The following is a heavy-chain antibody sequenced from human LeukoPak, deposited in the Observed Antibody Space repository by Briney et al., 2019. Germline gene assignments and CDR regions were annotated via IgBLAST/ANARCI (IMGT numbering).Heavy chain of an antibody. Sequence: GGPLRLSCAASGFTFSSYWMHWVRQAPGKGLVWVSRINGDGRTTSYADSVRGRFTISRDNAKNTLYLQMNSLRAEDTAVYYCARAFNSGLSANDYWGQGTLVTVSS. CDR3: ARAFNSGLSANDY. V-gene: IGHV3-74*01. CDR2: INGDGRTT. J-gene: IGHJ4*02. CDR1: GFTFSSYW. D-gene: IGHD6-19*01.